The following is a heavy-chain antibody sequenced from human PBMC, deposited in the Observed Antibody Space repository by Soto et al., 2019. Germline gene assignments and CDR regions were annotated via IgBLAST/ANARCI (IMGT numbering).Heavy chain of an antibody. CDR1: GGSFSGYY. D-gene: IGHD5-12*01. CDR3: ARADIVGTNFDY. J-gene: IGHJ4*02. CDR2: INHSGST. V-gene: IGHV4-34*01. Sequence: WETLSLTCAVSGGSFSGYYWSWIRQPPGKGLEWIGEINHSGSTNYNPSLKSRVTISIDTSKNQFSLKLSSVTAADTAVYYCARADIVGTNFDYWGQGTLVTVSS.